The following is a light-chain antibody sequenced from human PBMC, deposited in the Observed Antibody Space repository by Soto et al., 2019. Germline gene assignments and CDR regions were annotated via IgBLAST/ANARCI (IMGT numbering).Light chain of an antibody. CDR2: AAT. CDR1: QSIDSL. J-gene: IGKJ2*01. V-gene: IGKV1-39*01. CDR3: QQSYNSPPT. Sequence: DIQMTQSPSSLSASVGDRVTITCRASQSIDSLLNWYQQKPGKAPKLLIYAATTLQSGVPSRFSGSESGTDFTLTISSLQPEDFAAYYCQQSYNSPPTFGQGTKLEIK.